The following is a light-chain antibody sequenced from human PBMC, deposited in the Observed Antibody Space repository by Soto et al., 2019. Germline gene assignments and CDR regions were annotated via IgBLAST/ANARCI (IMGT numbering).Light chain of an antibody. CDR2: DVS. V-gene: IGLV2-11*01. Sequence: QSALTQPRSVSGSPGQSVTISCTGTSSDVGGYNYVSWYQQHPGKAPKLMIYDVSKRPSGVPDRFSGSESGNQASLTISGLQAEDEADYYCCSYAGVVFGGGTKLTVL. CDR3: CSYAGVV. J-gene: IGLJ2*01. CDR1: SSDVGGYNY.